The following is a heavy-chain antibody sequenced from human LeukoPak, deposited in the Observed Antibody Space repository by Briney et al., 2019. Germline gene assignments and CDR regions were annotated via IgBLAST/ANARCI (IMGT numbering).Heavy chain of an antibody. V-gene: IGHV1-2*02. Sequence: ASVKVSCKASGYTFTGYFMHWVRQAPGQGLEWMGWINPNSGDTNYAQKFQGRVTMTRDTSISTAYMELNRLRSDVTAVYYCAMTDLTYYFDYWGQGTLVTVSS. CDR3: AMTDLTYYFDY. J-gene: IGHJ4*02. D-gene: IGHD2-21*02. CDR1: GYTFTGYF. CDR2: INPNSGDT.